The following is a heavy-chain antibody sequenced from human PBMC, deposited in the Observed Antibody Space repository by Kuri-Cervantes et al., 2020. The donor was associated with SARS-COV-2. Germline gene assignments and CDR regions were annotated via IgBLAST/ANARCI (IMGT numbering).Heavy chain of an antibody. V-gene: IGHV4-31*01. CDR3: AKEWGGGGYDSRYDYIWGSYRETQTPYFDY. J-gene: IGHJ4*02. CDR2: IYYSGST. Sequence: SETLSLTCTVSGGSVSSAAYYWSWIRQPPGKGLEWIGYIYYSGSTYYNPSLKSLVTISVDTSKNQFSLKLSSVTAADTAVFYCAKEWGGGGYDSRYDYIWGSYRETQTPYFDYWGQGTLVTVSS. CDR1: GGSVSSAAYY. D-gene: IGHD3-16*02.